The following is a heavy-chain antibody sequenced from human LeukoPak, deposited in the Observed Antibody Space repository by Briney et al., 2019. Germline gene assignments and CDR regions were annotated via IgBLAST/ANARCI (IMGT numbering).Heavy chain of an antibody. CDR2: ISYDGSNK. V-gene: IGHV3-30-3*01. D-gene: IGHD6-13*01. Sequence: LPGGSLRLSCAASGFTFSSSAMHRVRQAPGKGLEWVAIISYDGSNKYCADSVKGRFTISRDNSRNTLYLQMNSLRAEDTAVYYCARDRSSSWYYFDFDYWGQGTLVTVAS. CDR1: GFTFSSSA. J-gene: IGHJ4*02. CDR3: ARDRSSSWYYFDFDY.